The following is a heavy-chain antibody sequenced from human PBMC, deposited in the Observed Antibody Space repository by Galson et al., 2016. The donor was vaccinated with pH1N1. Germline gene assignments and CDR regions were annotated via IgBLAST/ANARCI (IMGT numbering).Heavy chain of an antibody. J-gene: IGHJ4*02. D-gene: IGHD2-8*01. CDR3: ARKICTSNWCVFDY. V-gene: IGHV1-46*01. Sequence: SVKVSCKASGYTFPNYFMHWVRQAPGQGLEWMGVINPSGGETTYAQKFQGRVTMTRDRSTSTVYMELSSLRSGDTAVYYCARKICTSNWCVFDYWGQGTLVSVNS. CDR1: GYTFPNYF. CDR2: INPSGGET.